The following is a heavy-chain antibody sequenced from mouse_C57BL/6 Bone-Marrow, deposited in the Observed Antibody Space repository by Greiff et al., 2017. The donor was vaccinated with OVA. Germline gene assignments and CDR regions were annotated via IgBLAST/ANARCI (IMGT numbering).Heavy chain of an antibody. CDR3: TTDALDDYFLYYYAMDY. CDR1: GFNIKDYY. J-gene: IGHJ4*01. Sequence: VQLQQSGAELVRPGASVKLSCTASGFNIKDYYMHWVKQRPEQGLEWIGRIDPEDGDTEYAPKFQGKATMTADTSSNTAYRQLSSLTSEDTAVYYCTTDALDDYFLYYYAMDYWGQGTSVTVSS. V-gene: IGHV14-1*01. D-gene: IGHD2-4*01. CDR2: IDPEDGDT.